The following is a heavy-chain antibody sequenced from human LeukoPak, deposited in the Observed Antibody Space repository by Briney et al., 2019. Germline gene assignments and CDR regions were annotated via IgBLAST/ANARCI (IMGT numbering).Heavy chain of an antibody. CDR1: VFSFSSVS. V-gene: IGHV3-21*01. CDR2: MSSSGGLSSI. D-gene: IGHD2-15*01. J-gene: IGHJ4*02. Sequence: GGFLILSCAAPVFSFSSVSVDWVRHAPWKGREWVSCMSSSGGLSSIYYADSVKGRFTISRDNAKNSLYLQMNSLGAEDTAVYYCAKVTGDSCYSPVDYWGQGTLVTVSS. CDR3: AKVTGDSCYSPVDY.